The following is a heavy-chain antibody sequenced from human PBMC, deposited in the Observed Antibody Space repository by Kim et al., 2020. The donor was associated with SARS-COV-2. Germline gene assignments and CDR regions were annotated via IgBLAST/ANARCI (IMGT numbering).Heavy chain of an antibody. CDR1: GASISSGGYY. D-gene: IGHD5-12*01. V-gene: IGHV4-31*03. Sequence: SETLSLTCNVSGASISSGGYYWSWIRQHPEKGLEWMGYIYYSGSTYYNPSLKSRVTISVDTSENQFSLKLSSVTAADTAVYYCARDCSGYGCFDYWGQGT. CDR3: ARDCSGYGCFDY. J-gene: IGHJ4*02. CDR2: IYYSGST.